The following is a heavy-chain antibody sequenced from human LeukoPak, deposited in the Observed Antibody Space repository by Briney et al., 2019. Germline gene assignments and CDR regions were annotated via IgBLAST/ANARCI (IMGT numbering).Heavy chain of an antibody. D-gene: IGHD6-19*01. CDR2: INEDGSEK. V-gene: IGHV3-7*04. Sequence: GVSLRLSCAASGFTFSTYWMSWVRQAPGKGLEWVANINEDGSEKYYVDSVKGRFTISRDNAKNSLFLQMNSLRAEDTAVYYCARGGAVAGRFGYWGQGTLVTVSS. CDR3: ARGGAVAGRFGY. J-gene: IGHJ4*02. CDR1: GFTFSTYW.